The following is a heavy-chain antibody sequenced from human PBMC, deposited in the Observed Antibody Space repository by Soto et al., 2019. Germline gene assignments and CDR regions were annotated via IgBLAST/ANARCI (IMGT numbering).Heavy chain of an antibody. CDR1: GFNFSDYY. J-gene: IGHJ4*02. CDR3: VRRGSKQWLGYYFDY. D-gene: IGHD6-19*01. V-gene: IGHV3-11*06. Sequence: GGSLRLSCAASGFNFSDYYMSWIRQAPGKGLEWVSYISSGSSYTNFADSVKGRFTISRDNAKNSLYLQMNSLRAEDTAVYYCVRRGSKQWLGYYFDYWGQGALVTVSS. CDR2: ISSGSSYT.